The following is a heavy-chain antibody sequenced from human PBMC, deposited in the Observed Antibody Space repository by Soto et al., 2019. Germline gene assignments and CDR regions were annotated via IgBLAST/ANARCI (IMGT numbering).Heavy chain of an antibody. J-gene: IGHJ6*03. CDR3: ARLNDFWSGYGYMDV. CDR2: INPNSGGT. Sequence: ASVKVSCKASGYTFTGYYMHWVRQAPGQGLEWMGWINPNSGGTNYAQKFQGWVTMTRDTSISTAYMELSRLRSDDTAVYYCARLNDFWSGYGYMDVWGKGTTVTVSS. D-gene: IGHD3-3*01. CDR1: GYTFTGYY. V-gene: IGHV1-2*04.